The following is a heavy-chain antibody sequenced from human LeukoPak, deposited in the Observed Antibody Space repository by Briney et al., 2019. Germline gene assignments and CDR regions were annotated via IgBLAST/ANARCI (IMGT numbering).Heavy chain of an antibody. D-gene: IGHD2-15*01. Sequence: SETLSLTCAVYGGSFSGYYWSWIRQPPGKGLEWIGSIYYSGSTHYNPSLKSRVTISVDTSKNQFSLKLRSATAADTAVYYCARNSCPSGSCYDNRGYFDYWGQGTLVTVSS. CDR2: IYYSGST. J-gene: IGHJ4*02. CDR3: ARNSCPSGSCYDNRGYFDY. V-gene: IGHV4-34*01. CDR1: GGSFSGYY.